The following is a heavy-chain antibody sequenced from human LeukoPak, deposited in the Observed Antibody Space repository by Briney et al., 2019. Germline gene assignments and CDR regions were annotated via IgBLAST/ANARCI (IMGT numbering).Heavy chain of an antibody. CDR2: ISYDGSNK. CDR3: AKTTKFDI. V-gene: IGHV3-30*18. D-gene: IGHD4-17*01. J-gene: IGHJ2*01. CDR1: GFTFSSYG. Sequence: GGSLTLSCAASGFTFSSYGMHWVRQAPGKGLEGVAVISYDGSNKYYADSVKGRFTISRDNSQHTLYLQMNSLRAEDTAVYYCAKTTKFDIWGRGTLVTVSS.